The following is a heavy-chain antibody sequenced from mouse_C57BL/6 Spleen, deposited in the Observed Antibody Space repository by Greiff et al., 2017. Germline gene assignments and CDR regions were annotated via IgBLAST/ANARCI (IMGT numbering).Heavy chain of an antibody. CDR2: LDPETGGT. Sequence: QVQLQQSGAALVRPGASVTLSCKASGSTFTDYDMPWVKQTPVHGLEWIGALDPETGGTAYNQKFKGKARLTADKSSSTAYMELRILTSEDSAVYYFTRVLLFQRGFAYWGQGTLVTVSA. CDR3: TRVLLFQRGFAY. V-gene: IGHV1-15*01. D-gene: IGHD2-1*01. J-gene: IGHJ3*01. CDR1: GSTFTDYD.